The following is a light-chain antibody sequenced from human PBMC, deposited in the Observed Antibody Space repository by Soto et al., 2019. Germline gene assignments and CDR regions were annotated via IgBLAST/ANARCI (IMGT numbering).Light chain of an antibody. J-gene: IGKJ1*01. V-gene: IGKV3-11*01. CDR2: DAS. CDR3: QRGT. CDR1: QRIGNS. Sequence: DIVLTQSPATMSLSTGDRATLSCRASQRIGNSLAWYQQKPGQAPRLLIYDASSRASGIPARFSGSGSGKDFTLTISSLEPEDFAVYFCQRGTFGQGTKVDIK.